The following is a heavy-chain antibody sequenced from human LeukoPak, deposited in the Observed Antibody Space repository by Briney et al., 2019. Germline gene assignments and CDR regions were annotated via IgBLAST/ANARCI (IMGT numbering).Heavy chain of an antibody. CDR1: GFTVSSNY. CDR3: ASGGMGARKYYSDPFHY. V-gene: IGHV3-53*01. Sequence: GGSLRLSCAASGFTVSSNYMSWVRQAPGKGQEWVSILYSRGSTYYADSVKGRFTISRDDSKNTLNLQMNSLRAEDTAVYYCASGGMGARKYYSDPFHYWGQRTLVTVSS. CDR2: LYSRGST. D-gene: IGHD3-10*01. J-gene: IGHJ4*02.